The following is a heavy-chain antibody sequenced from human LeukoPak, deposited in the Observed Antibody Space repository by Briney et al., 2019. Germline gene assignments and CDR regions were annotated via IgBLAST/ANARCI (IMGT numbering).Heavy chain of an antibody. CDR3: ARARQGQWTGGFDY. Sequence: GGSLRLSCAASGFTFSSYSMNWVRQAPGKGLEWVSYISSSSSTIYYADSVKGRFTISRDNAKNSLYLQMNGLRAEDTAVYYCARARQGQWTGGFDYWGQGTLVTVSS. CDR1: GFTFSSYS. V-gene: IGHV3-48*01. CDR2: ISSSSSTI. J-gene: IGHJ4*02. D-gene: IGHD6-19*01.